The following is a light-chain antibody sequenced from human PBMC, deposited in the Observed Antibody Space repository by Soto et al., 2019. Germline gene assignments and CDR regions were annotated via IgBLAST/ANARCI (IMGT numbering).Light chain of an antibody. CDR2: WAS. Sequence: DIVMTQSPDSLAVSLGERATINCKSSQSVLYSSNNKNYLAWYQQKPGQPPKLLIYWASTRESGVPDRFSGSWSATDFTLTISSLQADDVAVYYAQQYFITPLTFGGGTEVVIK. CDR3: QQYFITPLT. CDR1: QSVLYSSNNKNY. J-gene: IGKJ4*01. V-gene: IGKV4-1*01.